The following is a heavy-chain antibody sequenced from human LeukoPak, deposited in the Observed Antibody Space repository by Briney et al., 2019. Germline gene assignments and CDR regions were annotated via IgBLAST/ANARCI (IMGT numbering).Heavy chain of an antibody. CDR1: GGSFSGYY. CDR2: INHSGST. V-gene: IGHV4-34*01. Sequence: SGTLSLTCAVYGGSFSGYYWSWIRQPPGKGLEWIGEINHSGSTNYNPSLKSRVTISVDTSKNQFSLKLSSVTAADTAVYYCARGPPLRYFDWLLCDYWGQGTLVTVSS. D-gene: IGHD3-9*01. J-gene: IGHJ4*02. CDR3: ARGPPLRYFDWLLCDY.